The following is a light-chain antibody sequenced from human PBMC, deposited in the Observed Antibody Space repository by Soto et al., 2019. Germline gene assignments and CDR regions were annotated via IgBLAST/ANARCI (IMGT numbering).Light chain of an antibody. J-gene: IGKJ4*01. CDR2: AAS. CDR3: QQNYGTPLT. Sequence: DMEMTQSPSSLSASVGDRVTITCRASQSISNYLNWYQHKPGKVPKLLIYAASSLQSGVPTRFSGSGSGTDFTLTINSLQPEDFATYYCQQNYGTPLTFGGGTKIEI. V-gene: IGKV1-39*01. CDR1: QSISNY.